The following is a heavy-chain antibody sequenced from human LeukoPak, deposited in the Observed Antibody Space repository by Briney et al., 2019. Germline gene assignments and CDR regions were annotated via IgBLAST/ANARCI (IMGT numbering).Heavy chain of an antibody. V-gene: IGHV3-23*01. CDR2: ISGSGGST. CDR1: GFTFSSYA. D-gene: IGHD4-23*01. J-gene: IGHJ4*02. Sequence: GGSLRLSCAASGFTFSSYAMSWVRQARGKGLEGVSAISGSGGSTYYADSVKGRFTISRDNSKNTLYLQMNSLRAEDTAVYYCAKKATQYGGKGSFDYWGQGTLVTVSS. CDR3: AKKATQYGGKGSFDY.